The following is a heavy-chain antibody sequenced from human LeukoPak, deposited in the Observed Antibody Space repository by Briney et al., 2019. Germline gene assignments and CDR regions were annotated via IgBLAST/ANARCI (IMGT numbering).Heavy chain of an antibody. J-gene: IGHJ4*02. V-gene: IGHV4-34*01. Sequence: SETLSLTCTVSGGSINGYYWSWIRQPPGKGLEWIGEINHSGSTNYNPSLKSRVTISVDTSKNQFSLKLSSVTAADTAVYYCARVSTGYFDYWGQGTLVTVSS. CDR1: GGSINGYY. CDR3: ARVSTGYFDY. D-gene: IGHD7-27*01. CDR2: INHSGST.